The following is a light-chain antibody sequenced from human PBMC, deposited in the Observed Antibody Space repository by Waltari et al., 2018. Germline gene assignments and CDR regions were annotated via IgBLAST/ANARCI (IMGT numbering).Light chain of an antibody. CDR1: QGISIN. CDR3: QQYNQWPYT. V-gene: IGKV3-15*01. J-gene: IGKJ2*01. CDR2: GAS. Sequence: ETVMTQSPVTLSVSPGERATLSGRASQGISINLAWYQQIPGQAPRLLISGASTTATGVSARFSGTGSGTDFTLTISNLQSEDFAVYFCQQYNQWPYTFGQGTRLELK.